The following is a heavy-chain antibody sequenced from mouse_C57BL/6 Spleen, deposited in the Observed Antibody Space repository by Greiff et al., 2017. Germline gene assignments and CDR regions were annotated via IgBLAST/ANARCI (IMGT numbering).Heavy chain of an antibody. V-gene: IGHV1-26*01. CDR2: INPNNGGT. Sequence: EVQLQQSGPELVKPGASVKISCTASGFTFTDYYMNWVKQSHGKSLEWIGDINPNNGGTGYNQKFKGKATMTIDKSSSTAYMELLSLTSEASAVYDCARAPSGGGYAMDYWGQGTSVTVSS. CDR3: ARAPSGGGYAMDY. CDR1: GFTFTDYY. J-gene: IGHJ4*01. D-gene: IGHD3-2*02.